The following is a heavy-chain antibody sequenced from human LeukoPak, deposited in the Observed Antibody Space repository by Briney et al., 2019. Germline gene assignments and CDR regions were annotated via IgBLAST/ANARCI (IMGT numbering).Heavy chain of an antibody. D-gene: IGHD4-23*01. Sequence: GGSLRLSCAASGFTFSDYYMTWIRQAPGKGLEWVSYISSSGITIYYADSVKGRFTISRDNSKNTLYLQMNSLRAEDTAVYYCARRAGGYSHPYDYWGQGTLVTVSS. CDR1: GFTFSDYY. CDR3: ARRAGGYSHPYDY. J-gene: IGHJ4*02. CDR2: ISSSGITI. V-gene: IGHV3-11*01.